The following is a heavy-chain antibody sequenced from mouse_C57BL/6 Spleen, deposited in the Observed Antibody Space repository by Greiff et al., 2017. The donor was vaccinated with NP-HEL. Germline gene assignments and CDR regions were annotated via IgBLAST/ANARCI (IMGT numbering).Heavy chain of an antibody. D-gene: IGHD1-1*01. J-gene: IGHJ2*01. Sequence: EVQGVESGGGLVKPGGSLKLSCAASGFTFSDYGMHWVRQAPEKGLEWVAYISSGSSTIYYADPVKGRFTISRDNAKNTLFLQMTSLRSEDTAMYYCARQDYGSPLDYWGQGTTLTVSS. CDR2: ISSGSSTI. CDR3: ARQDYGSPLDY. V-gene: IGHV5-17*01. CDR1: GFTFSDYG.